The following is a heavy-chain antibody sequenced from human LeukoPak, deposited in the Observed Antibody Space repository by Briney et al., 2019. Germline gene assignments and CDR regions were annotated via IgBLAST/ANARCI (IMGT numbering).Heavy chain of an antibody. CDR1: GGSISSYY. CDR3: AKGIAVATITLFDY. Sequence: PSETLSLTCTVSGGSISSYYWSWVRQAPGKGLEWVSAISGSGGSTSYADSVRGRFTISRDNSKNTLYLQMNSLRAEDTAVYYCAKGIAVATITLFDYWGQGTLVTVSS. D-gene: IGHD5-12*01. CDR2: ISGSGGST. J-gene: IGHJ4*02. V-gene: IGHV3-23*01.